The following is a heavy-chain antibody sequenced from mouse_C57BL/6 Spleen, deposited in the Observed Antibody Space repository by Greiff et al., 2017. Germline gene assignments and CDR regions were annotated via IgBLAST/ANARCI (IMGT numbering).Heavy chain of an antibody. CDR2: IYPGSGST. CDR1: GYTFTSYW. J-gene: IGHJ4*01. CDR3: ARELRPLYAMDY. Sequence: VQLQQSGAELVKPGASVKMSCKASGYTFTSYWITWVKQRPGQGLEWIGDIYPGSGSTNYNEKFKSKATLTVDTSSSTAYMQLSSLTSEDSAVYYCARELRPLYAMDYWGQGTSVTVSS. V-gene: IGHV1-55*01. D-gene: IGHD3-2*02.